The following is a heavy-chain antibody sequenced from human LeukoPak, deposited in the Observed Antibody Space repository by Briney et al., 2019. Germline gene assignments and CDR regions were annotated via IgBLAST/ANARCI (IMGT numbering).Heavy chain of an antibody. J-gene: IGHJ4*02. CDR1: GFTFSSYA. CDR2: ISGSGGST. Sequence: HPGGSLRLSCAASGFTFSSYAMSWVRQAPGKGLEWVSAISGSGGSTYYADSVRGRFTISRDNAKNSLYLQMNSLRAEDTALYYCAKADCSSTSCYAGGEFDYWGQGTLVTVSS. CDR3: AKADCSSTSCYAGGEFDY. D-gene: IGHD2-2*01. V-gene: IGHV3-23*01.